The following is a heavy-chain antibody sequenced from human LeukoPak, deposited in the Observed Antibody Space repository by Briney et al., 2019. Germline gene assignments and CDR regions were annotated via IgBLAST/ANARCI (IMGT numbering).Heavy chain of an antibody. Sequence: GGSLRLSCAASGFTFSSYSMNWVRQAPGKGLEWVSSISSSSSYIYYADSVKGRFTISRDNAKNSLYLQMNSLRAEDTAVYYCAKEYNWKPLGYYGMDVWGQGTTVTVSS. CDR1: GFTFSSYS. CDR3: AKEYNWKPLGYYGMDV. V-gene: IGHV3-21*01. J-gene: IGHJ6*02. D-gene: IGHD1-1*01. CDR2: ISSSSSYI.